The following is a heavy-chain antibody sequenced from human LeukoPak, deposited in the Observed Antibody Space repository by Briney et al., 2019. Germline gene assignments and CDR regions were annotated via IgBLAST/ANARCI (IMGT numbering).Heavy chain of an antibody. CDR2: INPNSGGT. J-gene: IGHJ4*02. CDR1: GYTFTSYY. CDR3: ARDRGSYYGGVFDY. V-gene: IGHV1-2*02. D-gene: IGHD1-26*01. Sequence: GASVKVSCKASGYTFTSYYMHWVRQAPGQGLEWMGWINPNSGGTNYAQKFRGRVTMTRDTSISTAYMELSRLRSDDTAVYYCARDRGSYYGGVFDYWGQGTLVTVSS.